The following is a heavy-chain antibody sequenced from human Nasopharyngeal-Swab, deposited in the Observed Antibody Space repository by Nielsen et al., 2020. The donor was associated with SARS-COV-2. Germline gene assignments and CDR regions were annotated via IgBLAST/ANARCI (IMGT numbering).Heavy chain of an antibody. D-gene: IGHD4-11*01. CDR2: IYHSGST. J-gene: IGHJ6*03. CDR3: ARRTRYSNYAYYCMDV. V-gene: IGHV4-38-2*01. CDR1: GYSISSGYY. Sequence: GSLRLSCAVSGYSISSGYYWGWIRHPPGKGLEWIGSIYHSGSTYYDPSLKSRVTISVDTSKNQFSLKLSSVTAADTAVYYCARRTRYSNYAYYCMDVWGKGTTVTVSS.